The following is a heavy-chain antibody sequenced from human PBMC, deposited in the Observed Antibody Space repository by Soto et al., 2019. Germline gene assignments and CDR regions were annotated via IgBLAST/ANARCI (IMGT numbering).Heavy chain of an antibody. Sequence: SETLSLTCTVSGGSISSSSYYWGWIRQPPGKGLEWIGSIYYSGSTYYNPSLKSRVTISVDTSKNQFSLKLSSVTAADTAVYYCARRGGVAVAGFFDYWGQGTLVTVS. D-gene: IGHD6-19*01. V-gene: IGHV4-39*01. J-gene: IGHJ4*02. CDR2: IYYSGST. CDR3: ARRGGVAVAGFFDY. CDR1: GGSISSSSYY.